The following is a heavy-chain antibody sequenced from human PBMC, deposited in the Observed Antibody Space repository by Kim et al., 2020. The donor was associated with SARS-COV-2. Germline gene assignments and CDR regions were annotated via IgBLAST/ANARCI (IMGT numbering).Heavy chain of an antibody. J-gene: IGHJ5*02. Sequence: SETLSLTCTVSGGSISSSSYYWGWIRQPPGKGLEWIGSIYYSGSTYYNPSLKSRVTISVDTSKNQFSLKLSSVTAADTAVYYCARDYDILTGYASEWFDPWGQRTLVTVSS. CDR3: ARDYDILTGYASEWFDP. D-gene: IGHD3-9*01. CDR2: IYYSGST. CDR1: GGSISSSSYY. V-gene: IGHV4-39*01.